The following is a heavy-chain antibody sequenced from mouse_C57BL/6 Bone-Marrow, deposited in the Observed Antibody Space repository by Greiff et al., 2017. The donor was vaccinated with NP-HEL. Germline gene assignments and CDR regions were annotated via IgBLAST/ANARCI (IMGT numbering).Heavy chain of an antibody. V-gene: IGHV1-5*01. J-gene: IGHJ2*01. CDR3: TRENYGNYPYFDY. CDR2: IYPGNSDT. CDR1: GYTFTSYW. D-gene: IGHD2-1*01. Sequence: EVHLVESGTVLARPGASVKMSCKPSGYTFTSYWMHWVKQRPGQGLEWIGAIYPGNSDTSYNQKFKGKAKLTAVTSASTAYMELSSLTNEDSAVYYCTRENYGNYPYFDYWGQGTTLTVSS.